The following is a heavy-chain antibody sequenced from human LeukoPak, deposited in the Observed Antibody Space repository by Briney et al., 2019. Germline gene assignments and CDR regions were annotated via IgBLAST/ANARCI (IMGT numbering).Heavy chain of an antibody. V-gene: IGHV3-53*01. J-gene: IGHJ5*02. CDR3: ARSSGTDSGWWYWFDP. Sequence: GGSLRLSCAASGFTVSSNYMSWVRQAPGKGLEWVSVIYSGGSTYYADSVKGRFTISRDNSKNTLYLQMNSLRAEDTAVYYCARSSGTDSGWWYWFDPWGQGTLVTVSS. CDR1: GFTVSSNY. D-gene: IGHD6-19*01. CDR2: IYSGGST.